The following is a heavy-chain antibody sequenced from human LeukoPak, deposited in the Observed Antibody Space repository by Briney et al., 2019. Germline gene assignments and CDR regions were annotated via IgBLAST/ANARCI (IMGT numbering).Heavy chain of an antibody. V-gene: IGHV3-74*01. CDR3: ARERGYSSGCTFDY. D-gene: IGHD6-19*01. CDR1: GNYW. Sequence: GGSLRLSCAASGNYWMHWVRQVPGKGLVWVSHINSDGSWTSYADSVKGRFTISKDNAKNTVYLQMNSLRAEDTAVYYCARERGYSSGCTFDYWGQGTLVTVSS. J-gene: IGHJ4*02. CDR2: INSDGSWT.